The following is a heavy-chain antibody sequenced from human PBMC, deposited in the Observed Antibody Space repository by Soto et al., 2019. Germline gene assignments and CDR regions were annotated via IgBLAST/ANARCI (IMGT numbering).Heavy chain of an antibody. CDR3: ARGVDSSGPNDY. CDR1: GGSISSGGYY. CDR2: IYYSGST. V-gene: IGHV4-31*03. J-gene: IGHJ4*02. D-gene: IGHD3-22*01. Sequence: SETVSLTCTVSGGSISSGGYYWSWIRQHPGKGLEWIGYIYYSGSTYYNPSLKSRVTISVDTSKNQFSLKLSSVTAADTAVYYCARGVDSSGPNDYWGQGTLVTVSS.